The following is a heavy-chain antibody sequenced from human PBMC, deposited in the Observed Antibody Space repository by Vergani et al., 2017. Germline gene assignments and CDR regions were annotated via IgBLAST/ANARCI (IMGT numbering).Heavy chain of an antibody. J-gene: IGHJ4*02. D-gene: IGHD3-3*01. CDR3: ASDPAGYDFWGGYYLPFDY. V-gene: IGHV1-2*02. CDR2: INPNSGGT. Sequence: QVQLVQSGAEVKKPGASVKVFCKASGYTFTGYYMHWVRQAPGHGLEWMGWINPNSGGTNYAQKFQGRVTTTRDTSISTASMELSMLRCDATAVYYCASDPAGYDFWGGYYLPFDYWGQGTLVTVSS. CDR1: GYTFTGYY.